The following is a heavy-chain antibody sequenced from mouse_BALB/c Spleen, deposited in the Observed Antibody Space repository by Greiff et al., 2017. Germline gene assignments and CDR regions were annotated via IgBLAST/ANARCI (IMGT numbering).Heavy chain of an antibody. CDR1: GYTFTSYV. CDR3: ARSFDYDGALFAY. CDR2: INPYNDGT. V-gene: IGHV1-14*01. Sequence: VQLKESGPELVKPGASVKMSCKASGYTFTSYVMHWVKQKPGQGLEWIGYINPYNDGTKYNEKFKGKATLTSDKSSSTAYMELSSLTSEDSAVYYCARSFDYDGALFAYWGQGTLVTVSA. D-gene: IGHD2-4*01. J-gene: IGHJ3*01.